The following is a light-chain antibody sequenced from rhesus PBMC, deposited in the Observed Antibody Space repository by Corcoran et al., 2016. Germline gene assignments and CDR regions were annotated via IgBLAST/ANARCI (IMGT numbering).Light chain of an antibody. Sequence: QSALTQPRSVSTSLGQSVTISCTGTSNYVGGYNDVSWFQHHSGTAPRPLIYNVNKRPSGVSDRFSGSKSGNTASLTISGLQAEDEAEYYCCSYRTGSTFIFGSGTRLTVL. CDR1: SNYVGGYND. J-gene: IGLJ1*01. CDR3: CSYRTGSTFI. CDR2: NVN. V-gene: IGLV2S9*01.